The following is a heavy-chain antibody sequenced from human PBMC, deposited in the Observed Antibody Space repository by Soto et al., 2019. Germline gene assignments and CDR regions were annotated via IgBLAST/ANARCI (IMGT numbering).Heavy chain of an antibody. CDR2: ISSSSSTI. CDR1: GFTFSSYS. Sequence: EVQLVESGGGLVQPGGSLRLSCAASGFTFSSYSMNWVRQAPGKGLEWVSYISSSSSTIYYADSVKGRFTISRDNAKNSLYLQMKSLRDEDTAVYYCARDKRDYYDSSRYHNWFDPWGQGTLVTVSP. CDR3: ARDKRDYYDSSRYHNWFDP. D-gene: IGHD3-22*01. V-gene: IGHV3-48*02. J-gene: IGHJ5*02.